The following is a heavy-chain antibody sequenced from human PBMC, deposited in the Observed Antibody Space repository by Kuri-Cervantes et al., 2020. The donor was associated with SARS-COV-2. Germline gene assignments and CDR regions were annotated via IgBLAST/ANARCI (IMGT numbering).Heavy chain of an antibody. J-gene: IGHJ4*02. CDR3: ASGGDCSSTSCYRAEVN. V-gene: IGHV3-7*01. D-gene: IGHD2-2*02. CDR2: IKQDGSEK. Sequence: LSLTCAASGFTFSSYWMSWVRQAPGKGLEWVANIKQDGSEKYYVDSVKGRFTISRDNAKNSLYPQMNSLRAEDTAVYYCASGGDCSSTSCYRAEVNWGQGTLVTVSS. CDR1: GFTFSSYW.